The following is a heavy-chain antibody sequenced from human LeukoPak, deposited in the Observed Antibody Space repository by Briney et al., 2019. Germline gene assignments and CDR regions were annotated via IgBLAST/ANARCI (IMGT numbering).Heavy chain of an antibody. CDR3: ARDDLEDCSSTSCYSYYYYGMDV. J-gene: IGHJ6*02. CDR1: GFTFSSYS. V-gene: IGHV3-48*02. Sequence: GGSLRLSCAASGFTFSSYSMNWVRQAPGKGLERVSYISSSSSTIYYADSVKGRFTISRDNAKNSLYLQMNSLRDEDTAVYYCARDDLEDCSSTSCYSYYYYGMDVWGQGTTVTVSS. CDR2: ISSSSSTI. D-gene: IGHD2-2*01.